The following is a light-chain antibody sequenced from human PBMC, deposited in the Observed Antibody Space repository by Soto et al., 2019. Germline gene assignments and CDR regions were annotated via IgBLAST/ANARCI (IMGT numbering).Light chain of an antibody. CDR2: EVA. V-gene: IGLV2-23*02. CDR1: NGDIGSYDI. J-gene: IGLJ2*01. Sequence: QSALTQPASVSGSLGQSITVSCTGTNGDIGSYDIVSWYQQLPGKAPKLIIYEVAKRPSGVSYRFSGSKSGNTASLTISGLQVEDEAEYFCCSYAGPLTLLFGGGTKVTVL. CDR3: CSYAGPLTLL.